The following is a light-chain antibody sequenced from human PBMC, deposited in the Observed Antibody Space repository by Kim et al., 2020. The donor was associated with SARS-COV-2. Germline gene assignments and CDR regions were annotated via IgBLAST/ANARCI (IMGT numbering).Light chain of an antibody. CDR2: DVS. V-gene: IGLV2-8*01. CDR1: SSDVGGYNF. Sequence: GQSVTISFTGPSSDVGGYNFVAWYQHHPGKAPKLMIYDVSKRPSGVPDRFSGSKSGNTASLTVSGLQAVDEADYYCTSYAGSNNLIFGGGTKLTVL. CDR3: TSYAGSNNLI. J-gene: IGLJ2*01.